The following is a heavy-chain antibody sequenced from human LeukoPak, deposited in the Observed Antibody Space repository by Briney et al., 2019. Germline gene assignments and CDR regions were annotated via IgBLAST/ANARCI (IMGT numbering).Heavy chain of an antibody. J-gene: IGHJ5*02. CDR1: GGPFRGFF. Sequence: SETLSLTCAVYGGPFRGFFWSWIRQAPGKGLEWIGEISHSGSSNYNPSLKSRITISVDTSKRQLSLRLTSVTAADTAVYYSARGIFYGGRNQYIWFDLWGQGTLVTVSS. CDR2: ISHSGSS. CDR3: ARGIFYGGRNQYIWFDL. V-gene: IGHV4-34*01. D-gene: IGHD4-23*01.